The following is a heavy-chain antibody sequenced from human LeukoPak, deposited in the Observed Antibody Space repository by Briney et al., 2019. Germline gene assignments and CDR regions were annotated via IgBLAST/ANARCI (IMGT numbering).Heavy chain of an antibody. Sequence: PGGSLRLSCAASGFTFSSYSMNWVRQAPGKGLEWVSYISSSSSTIYYADSVKGRFTISRDNAKNSLYLQMNSLRAEYTAVYYCARGDRDLYCSSTSCYPVLGGQGTLVTVSS. CDR3: ARGDRDLYCSSTSCYPVL. CDR2: ISSSSSTI. D-gene: IGHD2-2*01. J-gene: IGHJ4*02. V-gene: IGHV3-48*01. CDR1: GFTFSSYS.